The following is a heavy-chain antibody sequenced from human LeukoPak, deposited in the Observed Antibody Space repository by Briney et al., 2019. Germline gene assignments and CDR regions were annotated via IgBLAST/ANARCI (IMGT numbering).Heavy chain of an antibody. CDR3: ARESPGDFDY. Sequence: ASVKVSCKASGYTFTSYGISWVRQAPGQGLEWMGWISAYSGNTNYAQKVRGRVTMTTDTSTSAAYMELRSLRSDDTAVYYCARESPGDFDYWGQGTLVTVSS. V-gene: IGHV1-18*01. CDR1: GYTFTSYG. CDR2: ISAYSGNT. D-gene: IGHD7-27*01. J-gene: IGHJ4*02.